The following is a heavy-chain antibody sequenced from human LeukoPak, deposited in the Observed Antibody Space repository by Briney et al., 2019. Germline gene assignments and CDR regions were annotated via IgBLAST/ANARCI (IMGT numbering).Heavy chain of an antibody. CDR1: GGSIRSYY. V-gene: IGHV4-59*01. CDR2: IYSSGST. CDR3: AREYSYGSWGFDY. J-gene: IGHJ4*02. D-gene: IGHD5-18*01. Sequence: SETLSLTCTVSGGSIRSYYWSWIRQPPGKGLEWIGYIYSSGSTNYNPSLKSRVTISVDTSKNQFSLKLSSVTAADTAVYYCAREYSYGSWGFDYWGQGTLVTVSS.